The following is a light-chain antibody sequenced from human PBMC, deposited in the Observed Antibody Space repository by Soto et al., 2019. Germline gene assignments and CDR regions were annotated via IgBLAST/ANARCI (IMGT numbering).Light chain of an antibody. CDR3: QHDNNWWT. CDR2: GAS. J-gene: IGKJ1*01. CDR1: QSVSNN. Sequence: EVVMTQSPATLSVSPGERATLSCRASQSVSNNLAWYQQKPGQAPRLLIYGASTRATGIPAWFSGSGSGTEFTLTISSLQSEDFAVYYWQHDNNWWTFGQGTKVEIK. V-gene: IGKV3-15*01.